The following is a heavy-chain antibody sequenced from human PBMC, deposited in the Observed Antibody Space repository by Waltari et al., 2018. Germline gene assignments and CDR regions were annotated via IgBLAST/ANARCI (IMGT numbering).Heavy chain of an antibody. CDR3: ARAYGSGGLHAFDI. D-gene: IGHD4-17*01. CDR1: GGSISSRY. V-gene: IGHV4-59*11. CDR2: MYYSGST. Sequence: QVQLQESGPGLVKPSETLSLTCTVSGGSISSRYWSWIRQPPGKGLEWIVYMYYSGSTNYNPSLKGRVTISVDTSKNQFSLKLSSVTAADTAVYYCARAYGSGGLHAFDIWGQGTMVTVSS. J-gene: IGHJ3*02.